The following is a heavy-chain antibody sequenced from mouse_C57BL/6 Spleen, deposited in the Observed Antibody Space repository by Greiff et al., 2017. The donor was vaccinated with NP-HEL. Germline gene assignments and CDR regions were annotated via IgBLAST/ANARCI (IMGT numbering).Heavy chain of an antibody. J-gene: IGHJ3*01. V-gene: IGHV1-55*01. CDR2: IYPGSGST. CDR3: AREGYGGSWFAY. D-gene: IGHD1-1*02. CDR1: GYTFTSYW. Sequence: QVQLQQSGAELVKPGASVKMSCKASGYTFTSYWITWVKQRPGQGLEWIGDIYPGSGSTNYNEKFKSKATLTVDTSSSTAYMQLSSLTSEDSAVYYCAREGYGGSWFAYWGQGTLVTVSA.